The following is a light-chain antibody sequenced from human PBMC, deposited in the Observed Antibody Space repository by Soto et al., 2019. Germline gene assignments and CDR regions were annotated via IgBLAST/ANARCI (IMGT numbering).Light chain of an antibody. CDR1: QSVSSN. J-gene: IGKJ1*01. CDR2: GAS. CDR3: QQYNNWPPT. V-gene: IGKV3-15*01. Sequence: EIVMTQSPATLSVSPGERATLSCRASQSVSSNLAWYQQKPGQAPRLLIYGASTRATGIPARFSGSGSGTEVTLTINSLHSEDSAVYHCQQYNNWPPTFGQGTKVQIK.